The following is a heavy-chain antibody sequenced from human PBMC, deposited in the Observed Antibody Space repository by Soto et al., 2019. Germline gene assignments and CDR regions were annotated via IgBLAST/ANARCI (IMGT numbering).Heavy chain of an antibody. D-gene: IGHD6-19*01. Sequence: QPGGSLRLSCAASGFTFDDYAMHWVRQAPGKGLEWVSGISWNSGSIGYADSVKGRFTISRDHAKNSLYLQMNSLRAEDTALYYCAKDTYSSGRYPFFDYWGQGTLVTVSS. CDR2: ISWNSGSI. CDR1: GFTFDDYA. J-gene: IGHJ4*02. V-gene: IGHV3-9*01. CDR3: AKDTYSSGRYPFFDY.